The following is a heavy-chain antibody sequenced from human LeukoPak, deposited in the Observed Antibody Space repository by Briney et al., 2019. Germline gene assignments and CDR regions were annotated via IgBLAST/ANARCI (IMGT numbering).Heavy chain of an antibody. V-gene: IGHV3-11*01. CDR2: ISSSGRLM. Sequence: GGSLRLSCAASGFTFSEYYINWIRQAPGKGLEWVSHISSSGRLMQYADSVRGRFTVTRDNAQDFMSLQMNNLKPEDTAVYYCARDTNNGLDVWGRGTTVTVS. CDR3: ARDTNNGLDV. CDR1: GFTFSEYY. D-gene: IGHD1-20*01. J-gene: IGHJ6*02.